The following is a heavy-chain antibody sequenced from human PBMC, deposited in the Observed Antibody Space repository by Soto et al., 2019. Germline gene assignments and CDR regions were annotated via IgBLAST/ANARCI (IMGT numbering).Heavy chain of an antibody. CDR3: ARVPDY. CDR2: MYHSGST. J-gene: IGHJ4*02. D-gene: IGHD2-2*01. CDR1: GGSISSGGYS. Sequence: PSETLSLTCAVSGGSISSGGYSWSWIRQPPGKGLEWIGYMYHSGSTYYNPSLKSRVTIDRSKNQFSLKLSSVTAAGTAVYYCARVPDYWGQGILVSVSS. V-gene: IGHV4-30-2*01.